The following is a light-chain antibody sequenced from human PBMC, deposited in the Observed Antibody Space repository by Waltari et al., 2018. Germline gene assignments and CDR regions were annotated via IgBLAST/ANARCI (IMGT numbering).Light chain of an antibody. CDR1: ENLSKY. J-gene: IGKJ1*01. V-gene: IGKV3-20*01. CDR2: AAS. CDR3: QHYVRLPVT. Sequence: EIVLTQSPGTLSVSPGERAILSCRASENLSKYLTWYQQKTGQAPRLLLYAASTRATGIPDRFSGSGFGTDFSLTISSLEPEDFAVYYCQHYVRLPVTFGQGTKVEIK.